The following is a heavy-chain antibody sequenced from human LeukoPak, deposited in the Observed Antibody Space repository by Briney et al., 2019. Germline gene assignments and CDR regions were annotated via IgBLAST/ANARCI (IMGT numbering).Heavy chain of an antibody. Sequence: SETLSLTCAVYGGSFSGYYWSWIRQPPGKGLEWIGEINHSGSTNYNPSLKSRVTISVDTSKNQFSLKLSSVTAADTAVYYCARGPQITMVRGVIISPFVYWGQGTLVTVSS. J-gene: IGHJ4*02. D-gene: IGHD3-10*01. CDR1: GGSFSGYY. CDR2: INHSGST. CDR3: ARGPQITMVRGVIISPFVY. V-gene: IGHV4-34*01.